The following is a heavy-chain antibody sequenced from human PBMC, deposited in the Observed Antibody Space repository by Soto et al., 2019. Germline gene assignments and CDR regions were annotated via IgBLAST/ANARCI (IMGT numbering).Heavy chain of an antibody. CDR3: ARRSTYSGSYYFRPSDAFDI. CDR2: IYPGDSDT. Sequence: GESLKISCKGSGYSLTSYWIGWVRQMPGKGLEWMGIIYPGDSDTRYSPSFQGQVTISADKSISTAYLQWSSLKASDTAMYYCARRSTYSGSYYFRPSDAFDIWGQGTMVTVSS. CDR1: GYSLTSYW. D-gene: IGHD1-26*01. J-gene: IGHJ3*02. V-gene: IGHV5-51*01.